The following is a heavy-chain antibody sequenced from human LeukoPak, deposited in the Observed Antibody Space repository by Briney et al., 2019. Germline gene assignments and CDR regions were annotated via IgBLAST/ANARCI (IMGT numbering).Heavy chain of an antibody. Sequence: PSETLSLTCTVSGGSISGYFWSWIRQPPGKGLEWIGYTYYSGSTNYNSSLKSRVTISVDTSKNQFSLKLSSVTAADTAVYYCARVSFSQYYFGAGSYFTGWFDPWGQGTLVTVSS. D-gene: IGHD3-10*01. CDR1: GGSISGYF. CDR2: TYYSGST. J-gene: IGHJ5*02. V-gene: IGHV4-59*01. CDR3: ARVSFSQYYFGAGSYFTGWFDP.